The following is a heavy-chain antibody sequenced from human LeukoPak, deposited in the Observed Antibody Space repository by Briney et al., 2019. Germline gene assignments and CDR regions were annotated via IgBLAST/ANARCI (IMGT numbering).Heavy chain of an antibody. CDR1: GFTFRSYE. CDR3: ARRNYYGLDV. Sequence: GGSLRLSCAASGFTFRSYEMNWVRQAPGKGLEWVSYISSSGSTIYYADSVKGRFTISRDNAKNSLFLQMNSLRAEDTALYYCARRNYYGLDVWGQGTTVTVSS. CDR2: ISSSGSTI. J-gene: IGHJ6*02. V-gene: IGHV3-48*03.